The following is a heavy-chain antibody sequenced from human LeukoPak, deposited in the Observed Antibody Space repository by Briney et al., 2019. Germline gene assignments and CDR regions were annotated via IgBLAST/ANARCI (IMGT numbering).Heavy chain of an antibody. CDR3: ARGIYESGPRIAAAGTDY. J-gene: IGHJ4*02. CDR2: INHSGST. D-gene: IGHD6-13*01. V-gene: IGHV4-34*01. Sequence: SETLSLTCAVYGGSFSGYYWSWIRQPPGKGLEWIWEINHSGSTNYNPSLKSRVTISVDTSKNQFSLKLSSVTAADTAVYYCARGIYESGPRIAAAGTDYWGQGTLVTVSS. CDR1: GGSFSGYY.